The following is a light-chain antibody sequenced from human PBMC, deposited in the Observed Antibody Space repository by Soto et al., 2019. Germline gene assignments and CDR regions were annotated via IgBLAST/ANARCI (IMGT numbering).Light chain of an antibody. CDR3: QQSFSTPRT. J-gene: IGKJ1*01. CDR1: QTISTY. V-gene: IGKV1-39*01. CDR2: GAS. Sequence: QMTQSPSPLSASVGDRVTITCRASQTISTYLNWYQQKPGKAPKLLIYGASSLQSGVPSRFSGSGSGTDFTLTISSLQPEDFGTYYCQQSFSTPRTFGQGTKVDIK.